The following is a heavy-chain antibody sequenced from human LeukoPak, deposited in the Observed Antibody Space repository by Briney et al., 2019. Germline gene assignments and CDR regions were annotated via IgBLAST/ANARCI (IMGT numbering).Heavy chain of an antibody. Sequence: SVKVSCKASGGTFSSYAISWVRQAPGQGLEWMGRIIPIFGTANYAQKFQGRVTITTDESTSTAYMELSSLRSEDTAVYYCARDLLYDYYDSSGYYYEEKTPFDYWGQGTLVTVSS. CDR2: IIPIFGTA. D-gene: IGHD3-22*01. CDR3: ARDLLYDYYDSSGYYYEEKTPFDY. V-gene: IGHV1-69*05. J-gene: IGHJ4*02. CDR1: GGTFSSYA.